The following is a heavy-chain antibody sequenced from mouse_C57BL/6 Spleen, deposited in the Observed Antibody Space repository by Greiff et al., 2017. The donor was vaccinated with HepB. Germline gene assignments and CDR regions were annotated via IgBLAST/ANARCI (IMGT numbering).Heavy chain of an antibody. CDR2: INPSSGYT. Sequence: VQLQQSGAELARPGASVKMSCKASGYTFTSYTMHWVKQRPGQGLEWIGYINPSSGYTKYNQKFKDKATLTADKSSSTAYMQLSSLTSEDSAVYYCARDPTYYGSSPWYFDVWGTGTTVTVSS. V-gene: IGHV1-4*01. D-gene: IGHD1-1*01. CDR3: ARDPTYYGSSPWYFDV. J-gene: IGHJ1*03. CDR1: GYTFTSYT.